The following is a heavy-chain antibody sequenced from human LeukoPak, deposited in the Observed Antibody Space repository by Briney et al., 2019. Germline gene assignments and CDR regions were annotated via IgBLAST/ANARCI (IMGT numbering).Heavy chain of an antibody. J-gene: IGHJ4*02. V-gene: IGHV4-59*08. CDR2: MYYSGSA. CDR3: ARSTFSSNWNL. D-gene: IGHD6-13*01. Sequence: SETLSLTCTVSGGSITDYYWSWVRHSSGKGLEWIGYMYYSGSAYYSPSLKTRVTISVDTSKNQFSLKLTSVTAADTAVYYCARSTFSSNWNLWGQGTLVTVSS. CDR1: GGSITDYY.